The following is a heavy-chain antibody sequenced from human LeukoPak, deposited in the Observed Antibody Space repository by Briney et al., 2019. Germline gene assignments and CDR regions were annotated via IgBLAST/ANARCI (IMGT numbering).Heavy chain of an antibody. CDR2: INPSGGST. D-gene: IGHD3-22*01. CDR1: GYTFTSYY. J-gene: IGHJ4*02. CDR3: ARYEGDDSSGYHLYYFDY. V-gene: IGHV1-46*01. Sequence: ASVKVSCKASGYTFTSYYMHWVRQAPGQGLEWMGIINPSGGSTSYAQKFQGRVTMTRGMSTSTVYMELSSLRSEDTAVYYCARYEGDDSSGYHLYYFDYWGQGTLVTVSS.